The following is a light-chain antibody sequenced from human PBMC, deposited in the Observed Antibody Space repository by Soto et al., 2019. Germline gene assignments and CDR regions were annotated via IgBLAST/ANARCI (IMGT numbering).Light chain of an antibody. CDR2: GNS. CDR3: QSYDSSLSGHVV. V-gene: IGLV1-40*01. CDR1: SSNIGAGYD. Sequence: QSVLTQPPSVSGAPGQRVTISCTGSSSNIGAGYDVHWYQQLPGTAPKLLIYGNSNRPSGVPDRFSGSKSGTSASLATGLQAEDEADYYCQSYDSSLSGHVVFGGGTKLTVL. J-gene: IGLJ2*01.